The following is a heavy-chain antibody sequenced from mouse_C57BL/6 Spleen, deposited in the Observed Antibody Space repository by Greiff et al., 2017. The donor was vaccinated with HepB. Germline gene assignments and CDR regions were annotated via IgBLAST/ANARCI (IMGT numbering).Heavy chain of an antibody. CDR1: GYSFTGYY. J-gene: IGHJ3*01. CDR2: INPSTGGT. Sequence: EVQLQQSGPELVKPGASVKISCKASGYSFTGYYMNWVKQSPEKSLEWIGEINPSTGGTTYNQKFKAKATLTVDKSSSTAYMQLKSLTSEDSAVYYCARANLITTGSAYWGQGTLVTVSA. V-gene: IGHV1-42*01. CDR3: ARANLITTGSAY. D-gene: IGHD2-4*01.